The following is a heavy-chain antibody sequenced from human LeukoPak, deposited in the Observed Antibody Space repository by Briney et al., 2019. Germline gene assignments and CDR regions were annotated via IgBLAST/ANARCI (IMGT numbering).Heavy chain of an antibody. Sequence: SETLSLTCAVSGGSISSGGYSWSWIRQPPGKGLGWIGYIYHSGSTYYNPSLKSRVTISVDTSKNQFSLKLSSVTAADTAVYYCARAEDGYNSYWGQGTLVTVSS. V-gene: IGHV4-30-2*01. CDR3: ARAEDGYNSY. D-gene: IGHD5-24*01. J-gene: IGHJ4*02. CDR1: GGSISSGGYS. CDR2: IYHSGST.